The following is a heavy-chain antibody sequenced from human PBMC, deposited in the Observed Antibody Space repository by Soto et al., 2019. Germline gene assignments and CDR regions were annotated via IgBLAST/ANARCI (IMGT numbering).Heavy chain of an antibody. V-gene: IGHV3-23*01. D-gene: IGHD2-21*02. CDR3: AKGFIRDCGGDCTVDT. CDR1: GFTFSSYT. J-gene: IGHJ5*02. Sequence: QTXGSLRLSCSASGFTFSSYTMSWVRQAPGKGLEWVSGISATGGSTYYADSVKGRFTFSRDNSKNTLYLQMNSLRAEDTAVYYCAKGFIRDCGGDCTVDTWGQGTLVTVYS. CDR2: ISATGGST.